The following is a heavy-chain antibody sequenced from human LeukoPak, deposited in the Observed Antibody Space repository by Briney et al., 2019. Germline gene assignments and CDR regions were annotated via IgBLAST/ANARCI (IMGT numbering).Heavy chain of an antibody. Sequence: GGSLRLSCAASGFTFSMYDMHWVRQATGKGLEWVSAIGTIGDTYYADSVQGRFTISRDNSKNTLYLQMNSLSPEDTAIYYCAKSLPLAGRRPFFFDYWGQGTLVTVSS. V-gene: IGHV3-13*01. D-gene: IGHD6-19*01. J-gene: IGHJ4*02. CDR1: GFTFSMYD. CDR3: AKSLPLAGRRPFFFDY. CDR2: IGTIGDT.